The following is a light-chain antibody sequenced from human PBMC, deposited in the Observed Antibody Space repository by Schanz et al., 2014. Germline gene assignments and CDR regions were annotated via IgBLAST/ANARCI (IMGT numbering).Light chain of an antibody. J-gene: IGLJ1*01. CDR2: EVT. CDR1: SSDVGGYNY. Sequence: HSVLTQPASVSGSPGQSITISCTGTSSDVGGYNYVSWYQQHPGKAPKLMIYEVTKRPSGVPDRFSGSKSGTSASLAITGLQAEDEADYYCQSYDSSLSGSYVFGTGTKLTVL. CDR3: QSYDSSLSGSYV. V-gene: IGLV2-14*01.